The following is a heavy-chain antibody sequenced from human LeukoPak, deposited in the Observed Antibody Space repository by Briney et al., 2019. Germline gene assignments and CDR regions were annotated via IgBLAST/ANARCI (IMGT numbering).Heavy chain of an antibody. CDR2: ISSSGSTI. D-gene: IGHD3-10*02. CDR1: GFTFSSYE. Sequence: GGSLRLSRAASGFTFSSYEMNWVRQAPGKGLEWVSYISSSGSTIYYADSVKGRFTISRDNAKNSLYLQMNSLRAEDTAVYYCAELGITMIGGVWGKGTTVTISA. CDR3: AELGITMIGGV. J-gene: IGHJ6*04. V-gene: IGHV3-48*03.